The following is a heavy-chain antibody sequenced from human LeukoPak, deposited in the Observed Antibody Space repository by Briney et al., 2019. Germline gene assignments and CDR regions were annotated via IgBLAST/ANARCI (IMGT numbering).Heavy chain of an antibody. J-gene: IGHJ4*02. CDR1: GFTFTSYY. CDR2: INPSGGST. V-gene: IGHV1-46*04. D-gene: IGHD1-26*01. CDR3: ARDSQWELRETFDY. Sequence: AASVKVSCKASGFTFTSYYMDWVRQAPGQGLEWIGIINPSGGSTSYAQKLQGRVTMTRDTSTGTVYMELSSLRSEDTAVYYCARDSQWELRETFDYWGQGTLVTVSS.